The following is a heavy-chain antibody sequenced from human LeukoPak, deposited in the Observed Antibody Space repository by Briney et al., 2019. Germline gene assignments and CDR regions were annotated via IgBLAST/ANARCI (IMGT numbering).Heavy chain of an antibody. CDR2: IYHSGST. J-gene: IGHJ4*02. CDR3: ARGIYCSGGSCYYFDY. CDR1: GGSISSGGYS. D-gene: IGHD2-15*01. V-gene: IGHV4-30-2*01. Sequence: PSQTLSLTCAVSGGSISSGGYSWSWIRQPPGKGLEWIGYIYHSGSTYYNPSLKSRVTISVDRSKSQFSLKLSSVTAADTAVYYCARGIYCSGGSCYYFDYWGQGTLVTVSS.